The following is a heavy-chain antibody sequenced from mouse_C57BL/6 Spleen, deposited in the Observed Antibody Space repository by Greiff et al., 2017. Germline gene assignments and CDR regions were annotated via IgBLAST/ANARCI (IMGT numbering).Heavy chain of an antibody. V-gene: IGHV14-3*01. Sequence: VQLQQSVAELVRPGASVKLSCTASGFNIKNTYMHWVKQRPEQGLEWIGRIDPANGNTKYAPKFQGKATITADSSSNTAYLQFSSLTSEDTAIYYCASSPPSYYGCSWFACWGQGTLVTVSA. CDR2: IDPANGNT. CDR3: ASSPPSYYGCSWFAC. CDR1: GFNIKNTY. J-gene: IGHJ3*01. D-gene: IGHD1-1*01.